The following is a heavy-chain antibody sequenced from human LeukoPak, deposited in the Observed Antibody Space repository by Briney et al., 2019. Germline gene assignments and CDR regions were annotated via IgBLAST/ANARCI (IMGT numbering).Heavy chain of an antibody. Sequence: ASVKVSCKASGYTFDDEYIHWVRQAPGLGLEWMGWINPQNGDTNYAQRFQGRVTVTRDTSISTAYMELRSLKSDDSATYYCARRVQKLVATSWFDPWGQGTLVTVSS. J-gene: IGHJ5*02. CDR3: ARRVQKLVATSWFDP. CDR2: INPQNGDT. D-gene: IGHD5-12*01. CDR1: GYTFDDEY. V-gene: IGHV1-2*02.